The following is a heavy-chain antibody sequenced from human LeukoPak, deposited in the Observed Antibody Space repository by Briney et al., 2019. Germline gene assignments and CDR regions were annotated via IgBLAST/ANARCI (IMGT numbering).Heavy chain of an antibody. D-gene: IGHD4-23*01. CDR1: GFTVSGNY. CDR3: VRRAGGYSHPYDY. J-gene: IGHJ4*02. Sequence: GGSLRLSCAVSGFTVSGNYMSWTRQGPGKGLEWVSLIYSDDTTLYADSVKGRFTISRDISKNTLYLQMSSLRAEDTAVYYCVRRAGGYSHPYDYWGQGVLVTVSS. V-gene: IGHV3-53*01. CDR2: IYSDDTT.